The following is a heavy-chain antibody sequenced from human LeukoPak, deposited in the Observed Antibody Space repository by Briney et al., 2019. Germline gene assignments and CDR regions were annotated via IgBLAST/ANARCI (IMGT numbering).Heavy chain of an antibody. Sequence: PGGSLRLSCAGSGFTFSSYEMTWVRQAPGKGLEWVSAISGSGDSTYYADSVKGRFTISRDNSKNTLHLQMNSMRAEDTAVYYCARSFWNDLEYYYNGLDVWGQGTTVTASS. CDR3: ARSFWNDLEYYYNGLDV. V-gene: IGHV3-23*01. J-gene: IGHJ6*02. D-gene: IGHD1-1*01. CDR1: GFTFSSYE. CDR2: ISGSGDST.